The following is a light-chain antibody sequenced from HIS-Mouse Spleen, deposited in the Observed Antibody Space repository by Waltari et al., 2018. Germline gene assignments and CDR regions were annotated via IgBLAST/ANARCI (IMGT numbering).Light chain of an antibody. CDR2: YVS. CDR1: SSAVGGYNY. Sequence: QSALTQPRSVSGSPGQSVTISCTGTSSAVGGYNYVSWYQQHPGKAPKLMIYYVSNRPSGVPDRFAGSKSGNTASLTISGLQAEDEADYYCCSYAGSYPYVFGTGTKVTVL. V-gene: IGLV2-11*01. J-gene: IGLJ1*01. CDR3: CSYAGSYPYV.